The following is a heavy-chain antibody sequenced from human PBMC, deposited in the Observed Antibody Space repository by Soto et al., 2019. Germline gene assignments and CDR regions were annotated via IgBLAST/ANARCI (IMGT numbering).Heavy chain of an antibody. CDR3: AKDLYKGGLVVVIQEEYDGAFDI. J-gene: IGHJ3*02. V-gene: IGHV3-23*01. Sequence: PGGSLRLSCAASGFTFSSYAMSWVRQAPGKGLEWVSAISGSGGSTYYADSVKGRFTISRDNSKNTLYLQMNSLRAEDTAVYYCAKDLYKGGLVVVIQEEYDGAFDIWGQGTMVTVSS. CDR1: GFTFSSYA. CDR2: ISGSGGST. D-gene: IGHD3-22*01.